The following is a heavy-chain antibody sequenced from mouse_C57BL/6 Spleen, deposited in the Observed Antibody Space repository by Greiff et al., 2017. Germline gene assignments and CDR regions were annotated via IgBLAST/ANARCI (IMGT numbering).Heavy chain of an antibody. Sequence: VQLQQPGAELVKPGASVKLSCKASGYTFTSYWMHWVKQRPGRGLEWIGRIDPNSGGTKYNEKFKSKATLTVDKPSSTAYMQLSSLTSEDPAVYYCASSSGNPNYYAMDYWGQGTSVTVSS. V-gene: IGHV1-72*01. CDR3: ASSSGNPNYYAMDY. D-gene: IGHD3-2*02. J-gene: IGHJ4*01. CDR2: IDPNSGGT. CDR1: GYTFTSYW.